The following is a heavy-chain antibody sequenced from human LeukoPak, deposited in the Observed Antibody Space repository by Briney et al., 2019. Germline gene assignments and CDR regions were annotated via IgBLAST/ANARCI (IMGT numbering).Heavy chain of an antibody. CDR2: IIPIFGTA. V-gene: IGHV1-69*05. CDR3: AIRITMIVVDAEYFQH. D-gene: IGHD3-22*01. Sequence: ASVKVSCKASGGTFSSYAISWVRQAPGQGLEWMGGIIPIFGTANYAQKFQGRVTITTDESTSIAYMELSSLRSEDTAVYYCAIRITMIVVDAEYFQHWGQGTLVTVSS. CDR1: GGTFSSYA. J-gene: IGHJ1*01.